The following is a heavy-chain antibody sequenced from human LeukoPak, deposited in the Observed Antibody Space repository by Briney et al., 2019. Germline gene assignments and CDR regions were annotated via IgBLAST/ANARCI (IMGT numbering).Heavy chain of an antibody. V-gene: IGHV3-23*01. Sequence: GSLRLSSAASGFTFSSYAMSWVRQAPGKGLEWVSAISGSGGSTYYADSVKGRFTISGDNSKNTLSLQMSTLRAADTAVYYCAKEGRAAAFDIWGQGTMVTVSS. J-gene: IGHJ3*02. CDR3: AKEGRAAAFDI. CDR2: ISGSGGST. CDR1: GFTFSSYA.